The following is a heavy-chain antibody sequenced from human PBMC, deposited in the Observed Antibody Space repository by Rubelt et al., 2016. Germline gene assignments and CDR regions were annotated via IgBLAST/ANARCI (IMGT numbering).Heavy chain of an antibody. CDR1: GYTFTGYY. D-gene: IGHD4-17*01. Sequence: SGAELRKPGASVKVSCKASGYTFTGYYMHWVRQAPGQVLEWVGRINPNNGGTNYAQKFQGRVTMTRDTSITTAYLELGRLRSDDTAVYYCTRLSQYGDRSDYWGQGTLVTVSS. J-gene: IGHJ4*02. CDR2: INPNNGGT. V-gene: IGHV1-2*06. CDR3: TRLSQYGDRSDY.